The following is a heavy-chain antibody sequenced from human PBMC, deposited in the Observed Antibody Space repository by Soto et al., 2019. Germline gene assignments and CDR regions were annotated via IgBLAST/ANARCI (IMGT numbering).Heavy chain of an antibody. D-gene: IGHD4-17*01. CDR1: GFTSSSYG. CDR3: AKDFYGDHDY. V-gene: IGHV3-30*18. J-gene: IGHJ4*02. Sequence: QVQLVDSGGGVVQPGRSLRLSCAASGFTSSSYGMHLVRQAPGKGLEWVAVISYDGSNKYNADSVKGRFTISRDNSKNTLYLQMNSLRAEDTAVYYCAKDFYGDHDYWGQGTLVTVSS. CDR2: ISYDGSNK.